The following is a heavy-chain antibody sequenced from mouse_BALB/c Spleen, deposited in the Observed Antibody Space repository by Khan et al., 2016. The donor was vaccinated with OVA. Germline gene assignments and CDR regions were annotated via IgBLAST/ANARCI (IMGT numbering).Heavy chain of an antibody. V-gene: IGHV4-1*02. CDR2: INPDSSTI. CDR1: GFAFSRYW. D-gene: IGHD2-2*01. CDR3: ARGLRRYYYAMDY. J-gene: IGHJ4*01. Sequence: EVKLLESGGGLVQPGGSLKLSCAASGFAFSRYWMSWVRQAPGKGLEWIGEINPDSSTINYTPSLKDKFIISRDNAKNTLYLQMNKVRSEDTALYYCARGLRRYYYAMDYWGQGTSVTISS.